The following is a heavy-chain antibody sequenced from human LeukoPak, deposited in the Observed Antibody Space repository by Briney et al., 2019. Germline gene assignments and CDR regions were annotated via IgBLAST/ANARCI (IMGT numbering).Heavy chain of an antibody. J-gene: IGHJ4*02. D-gene: IGHD3-16*01. CDR2: IYYSGST. CDR3: ARRAVTRPRGGSFDY. V-gene: IGHV4-34*01. CDR1: GGSFSGYY. Sequence: SETLSLTCAVYGGSFSGYYWSWIRQPPGKGLEWIGSIYYSGSTHYNPSLKSRVTISVDTSKNQFSLKLSSVAAADTAVYYCARRAVTRPRGGSFDYWGQGTLVTVSS.